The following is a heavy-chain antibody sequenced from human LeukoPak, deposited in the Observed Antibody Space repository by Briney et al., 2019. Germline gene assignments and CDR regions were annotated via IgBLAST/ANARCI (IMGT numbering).Heavy chain of an antibody. D-gene: IGHD4-4*01. V-gene: IGHV1-46*01. Sequence: GGSLRLSCAASGFTFSSYGMHWVRQAPGQGLEWMGIINPSGGSTSYAQKFQGRVTMTRDTSTSTVYMELYSLRSEDTAVYYCARTYSVRDYFDYWGQGTLVTVSS. CDR2: INPSGGST. CDR1: GFTFSSYG. CDR3: ARTYSVRDYFDY. J-gene: IGHJ4*02.